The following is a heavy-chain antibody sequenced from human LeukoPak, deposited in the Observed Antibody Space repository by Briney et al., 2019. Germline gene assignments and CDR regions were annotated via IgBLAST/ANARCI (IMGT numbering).Heavy chain of an antibody. D-gene: IGHD6-19*01. J-gene: IGHJ2*01. V-gene: IGHV4-4*08. CDR1: GGSISSYH. CDR2: IYNSGST. Sequence: PSETLSLTCTVSGGSISSYHWSWIRQPPGKGLEWIGYIYNSGSTKCNPSLKSRVTISVDTSKNQFSLKMSSVTAADTAVYYCARSGSGWYGDWYFDLWGRGTLVTVSS. CDR3: ARSGSGWYGDWYFDL.